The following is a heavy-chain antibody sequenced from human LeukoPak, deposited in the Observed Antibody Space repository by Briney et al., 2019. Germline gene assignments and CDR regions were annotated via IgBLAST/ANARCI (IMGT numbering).Heavy chain of an antibody. V-gene: IGHV3-7*03. Sequence: GGSLRLSCAASGFTFSSYWMSWVRQAPGKGLEWVANIKEDGTETYYVDSVKSRFTIPRDNAKNSLYLQMNSLRVEDTAVYYCAKEGRSLQTYWGQGTLVTVSS. J-gene: IGHJ4*02. CDR2: IKEDGTET. CDR3: AKEGRSLQTY. D-gene: IGHD5-24*01. CDR1: GFTFSSYW.